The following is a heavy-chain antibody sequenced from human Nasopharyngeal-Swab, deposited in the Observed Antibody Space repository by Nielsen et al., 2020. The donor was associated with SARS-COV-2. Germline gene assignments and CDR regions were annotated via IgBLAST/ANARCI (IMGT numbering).Heavy chain of an antibody. Sequence: GGSLRLSYAASGFTFSSYSMNWVRQAPGKGLEWVSSISSSSSYIYYADSVKGRFTISRDNSKNTLYLQMNSLRAEDTAVYYCARDGYDFWSGFYGMDVWGQGTTVTVSS. CDR1: GFTFSSYS. CDR2: ISSSSSYI. V-gene: IGHV3-21*01. J-gene: IGHJ6*02. D-gene: IGHD3-3*01. CDR3: ARDGYDFWSGFYGMDV.